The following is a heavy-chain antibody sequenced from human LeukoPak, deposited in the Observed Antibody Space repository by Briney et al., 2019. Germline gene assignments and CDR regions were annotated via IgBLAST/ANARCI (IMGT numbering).Heavy chain of an antibody. CDR2: IFSSSGTI. CDR3: ARGHDYAFDY. V-gene: IGHV3-48*02. Sequence: PGGSLRLSWAASGXPFSSYSVNWVRQAPGKGLEWVSYIFSSSGTIYYADSVKGRFTISRDNAKNSLYLQMNSLRDEDTAVYYCARGHDYAFDYWGQGALVTVSS. CDR1: GXPFSSYS. D-gene: IGHD4-17*01. J-gene: IGHJ4*02.